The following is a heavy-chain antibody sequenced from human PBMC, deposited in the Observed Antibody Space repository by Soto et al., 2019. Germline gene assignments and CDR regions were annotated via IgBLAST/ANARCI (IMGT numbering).Heavy chain of an antibody. CDR3: ARGVHYDRSAYYYFY. CDR1: GGTFSSYA. Sequence: QVQLVQSGAEAKKPGSSVKVSCKASGGTFSSYAIDWVRQAPGQGLEWMGGIIPIFGTANYAQKFQGRITITADESTSTAYMELRSLRSEDTAVYYCARGVHYDRSAYYYFYWGQGTLVTVSS. J-gene: IGHJ4*02. V-gene: IGHV1-69*01. D-gene: IGHD3-22*01. CDR2: IIPIFGTA.